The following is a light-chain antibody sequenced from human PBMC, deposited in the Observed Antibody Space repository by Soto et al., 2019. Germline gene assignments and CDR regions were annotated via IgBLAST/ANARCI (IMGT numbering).Light chain of an antibody. J-gene: IGKJ4*01. Sequence: AIRMTQSPSSFSASTGDTVTITCRASQGISSHLAWYQQKPGNAPKLLIFAASTLQSGVPSRFSGSGSGADCTLTITCLQSEDFATYYCQQYYSYPLTFGGGTKVEIK. CDR2: AAS. CDR3: QQYYSYPLT. V-gene: IGKV1-8*01. CDR1: QGISSH.